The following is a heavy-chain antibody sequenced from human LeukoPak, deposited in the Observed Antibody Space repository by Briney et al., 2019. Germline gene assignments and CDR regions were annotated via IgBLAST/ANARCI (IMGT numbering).Heavy chain of an antibody. V-gene: IGHV3-15*01. D-gene: IGHD6-19*01. Sequence: PGGSPRLSCAASGFTFSNAWMSWVRQAPGKGLEWVGRIKSKTDGGTTDYSAPVKGRFTISRDDSKNTLYLQMNSLKTEDTAVYYCTTDLTVVAVASWGQGTLVTVSS. CDR3: TTDLTVVAVAS. J-gene: IGHJ5*02. CDR2: IKSKTDGGTT. CDR1: GFTFSNAW.